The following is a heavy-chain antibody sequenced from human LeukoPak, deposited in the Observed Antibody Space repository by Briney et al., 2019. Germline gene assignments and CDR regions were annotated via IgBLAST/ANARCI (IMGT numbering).Heavy chain of an antibody. V-gene: IGHV3-7*01. D-gene: IGHD6-19*01. CDR1: GFTFSSYW. CDR3: ARGRGSGWYGSDNWFDP. Sequence: GGSLRLSCAASGFTFSSYWMSWVRQAPGKGLEWVANIKQDGSEKYYVDSVKGRFTISRDNAKNSLYLQMNSLRAKDTAVYYCARGRGSGWYGSDNWFDPWGQGTLVTVSS. J-gene: IGHJ5*02. CDR2: IKQDGSEK.